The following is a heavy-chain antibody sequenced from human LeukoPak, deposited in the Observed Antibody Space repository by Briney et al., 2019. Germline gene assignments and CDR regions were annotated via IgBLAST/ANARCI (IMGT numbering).Heavy chain of an antibody. CDR3: ARGGITIFGVAEGYMDV. Sequence: GGSLRLSCAASGFTFSSYSMNWVRQAPGKGLEWVSSISSSSSYIYYADSVKGRFTISRDNAKNSLYLQMNSLRAEDTAVYYCARGGITIFGVAEGYMDVWGKGTTVTVS. CDR2: ISSSSSYI. D-gene: IGHD3-3*01. V-gene: IGHV3-21*01. CDR1: GFTFSSYS. J-gene: IGHJ6*03.